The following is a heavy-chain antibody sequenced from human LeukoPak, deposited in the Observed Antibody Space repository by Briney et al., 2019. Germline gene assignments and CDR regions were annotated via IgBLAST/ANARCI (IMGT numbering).Heavy chain of an antibody. CDR2: IYYTGST. Sequence: SETLSLTSTVSGDSITAYYWSWIRQPPGKGLEWIGYIYYTGSTNYNPSLKNRVTISLDTSKNQLSLRLSSVTTADTAVYYCARDGSTTGWYSGDYWGQGILVTVSS. D-gene: IGHD6-19*01. CDR3: ARDGSTTGWYSGDY. J-gene: IGHJ4*02. V-gene: IGHV4-59*01. CDR1: GDSITAYY.